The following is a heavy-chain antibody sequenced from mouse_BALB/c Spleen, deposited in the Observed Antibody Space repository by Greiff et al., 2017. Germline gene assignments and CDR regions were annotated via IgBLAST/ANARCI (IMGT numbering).Heavy chain of an antibody. Sequence: QVQLQQSGPELVKPGASVKISCKASGYAFSSSWMNWVKQRPGQGLEWIGRIYPGDGDTNYNGKFKGKATLTADKSSSTAYMQLSSLTSVDSAVYFCARDDYPYYFDYWGQGTTLTVSS. CDR3: ARDDYPYYFDY. CDR2: IYPGDGDT. CDR1: GYAFSSSW. J-gene: IGHJ2*01. V-gene: IGHV1-82*01. D-gene: IGHD2-4*01.